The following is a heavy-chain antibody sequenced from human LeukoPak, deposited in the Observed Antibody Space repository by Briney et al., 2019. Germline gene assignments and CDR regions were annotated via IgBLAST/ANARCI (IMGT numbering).Heavy chain of an antibody. J-gene: IGHJ4*02. CDR3: AKDGGSAVAGTGGDY. CDR2: ISGSGGST. CDR1: GFTFGSYA. Sequence: GGSLRLSCAASGFTFGSYAMSWVRQAPGKGLEWVSAISGSGGSTYYADSVKGRFTISRDNSKNTLYLQMTSLRAEDTAVYYCAKDGGSAVAGTGGDYWGQGTLVTVSS. V-gene: IGHV3-23*01. D-gene: IGHD6-19*01.